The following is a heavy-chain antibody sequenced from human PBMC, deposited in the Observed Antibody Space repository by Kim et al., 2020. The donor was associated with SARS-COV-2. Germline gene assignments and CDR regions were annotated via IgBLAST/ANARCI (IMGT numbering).Heavy chain of an antibody. V-gene: IGHV3-23*05. Sequence: GGSLRLSCAASGCTFRNSAMSWVRQAPGKGLEWVSGVFGSGSGTYYADSVKGRLTISRDNSKNILYLQMNNLRAEDTAVYYCAKHLHVTSVTLYWYFELWGSGTLVAVSS. J-gene: IGHJ2*01. D-gene: IGHD2-2*01. CDR1: GCTFRNSA. CDR3: AKHLHVTSVTLYWYFEL. CDR2: VFGSGSGT.